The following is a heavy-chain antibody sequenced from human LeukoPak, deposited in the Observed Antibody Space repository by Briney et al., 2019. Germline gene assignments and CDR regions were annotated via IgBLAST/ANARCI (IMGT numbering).Heavy chain of an antibody. CDR1: GFTFISYS. Sequence: GGALTLSCAASGFTFISYSMNWVRQAPGKGLEGVSYISSSSSTIYYADSVKGRFTITRNNDKNSLYLQMNSLRADDTAVYCCARRIAVAGSPFDYWGQGTLVTVSS. D-gene: IGHD6-19*01. J-gene: IGHJ4*02. CDR3: ARRIAVAGSPFDY. V-gene: IGHV3-48*01. CDR2: ISSSSSTI.